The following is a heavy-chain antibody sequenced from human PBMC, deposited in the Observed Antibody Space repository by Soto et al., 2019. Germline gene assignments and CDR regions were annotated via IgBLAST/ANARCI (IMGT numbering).Heavy chain of an antibody. CDR2: IHYSGTT. D-gene: IGHD6-13*01. J-gene: IGHJ4*02. Sequence: LSLTCTVSGGSMRNYFWTWIRQPPGKGLEWIGYIHYSGTTSFFPSYNPSLRSRVTISEDTSKNQFSLKLLPVTTADTAVYFCAAGEASSRNLAPYYLDFWGQGTLVTVSS. CDR1: GGSMRNYF. CDR3: AAGEASSRNLAPYYLDF. V-gene: IGHV4-59*01.